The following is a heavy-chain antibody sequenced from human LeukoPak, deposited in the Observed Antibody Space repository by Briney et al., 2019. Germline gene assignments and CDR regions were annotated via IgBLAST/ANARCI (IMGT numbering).Heavy chain of an antibody. D-gene: IGHD3-10*01. J-gene: IGHJ5*02. CDR3: AKGSGSYYPNWFDP. CDR1: GFTVSSNY. CDR2: IYSGGST. V-gene: IGHV3-66*01. Sequence: GGSLRLSCAASGFTVSSNYMSWVRQAPGKGLEWVSVIYSGGSTYYADSVKGRFTISRDNSKNTLYLQMNSLRAEDTAVYYCAKGSGSYYPNWFDPWGQGTLVTVSS.